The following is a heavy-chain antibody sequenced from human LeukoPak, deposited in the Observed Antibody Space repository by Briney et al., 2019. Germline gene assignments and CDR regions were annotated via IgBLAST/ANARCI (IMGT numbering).Heavy chain of an antibody. J-gene: IGHJ4*02. CDR3: AKGTMGRGFGY. CDR1: GFTFSSYA. Sequence: GGSLRLSCAASGFTFSSYAMNWVRQAPGKGLEWVSTISGSGGNTYYADSVKGRFTISRDNSKNTLYLQMNSLRAEDTAVYYCAKGTMGRGFGYWGQGTLVTVSS. CDR2: ISGSGGNT. D-gene: IGHD3-10*01. V-gene: IGHV3-23*01.